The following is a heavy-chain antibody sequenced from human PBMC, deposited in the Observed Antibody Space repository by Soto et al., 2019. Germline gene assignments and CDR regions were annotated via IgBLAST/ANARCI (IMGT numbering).Heavy chain of an antibody. CDR2: IWYDGSNK. CDR1: GFTFSSYG. V-gene: IGHV3-33*01. J-gene: IGHJ4*02. CDR3: ARDSSDYGGNSGSDY. Sequence: PGGSLRLSCAASGFTFSSYGMHWVRRAPGKGLEWVAVIWYDGSNKYYADSVKGRFTISRDNSKNTLYLQMNSLRAEDTAVYYCARDSSDYGGNSGSDYWGQGTLVTVSS. D-gene: IGHD4-17*01.